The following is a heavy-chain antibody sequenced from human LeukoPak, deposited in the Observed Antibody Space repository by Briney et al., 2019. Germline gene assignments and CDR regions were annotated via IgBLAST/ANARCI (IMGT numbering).Heavy chain of an antibody. V-gene: IGHV3-53*01. D-gene: IGHD1-26*01. CDR2: IYSGGST. CDR1: GFTVSSNY. Sequence: SGGSLRLSCAASGFTVSSNYMSWVRQAPGKGLEWVSVIYSGGSTYYADSVKGRFTISRDNSKNTLYLQMNSLRAEDTAVYYCAKRGVGSGSYPTYYFDYWGQGTLVTVSS. CDR3: AKRGVGSGSYPTYYFDY. J-gene: IGHJ4*02.